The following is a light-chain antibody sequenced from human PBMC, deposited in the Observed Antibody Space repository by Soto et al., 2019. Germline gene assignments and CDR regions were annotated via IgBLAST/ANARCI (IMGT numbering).Light chain of an antibody. Sequence: VLTQSPGTLSVSPGERATLSCRASQSVSSSHLAWYQQKPGQAPRLLIYGTSSRATGIPDRFSGSGSGTDFTLSISRLEPEDFAVYYCQQYGLSLLTFGGGTKVEIK. CDR1: QSVSSSH. V-gene: IGKV3-20*01. CDR3: QQYGLSLLT. CDR2: GTS. J-gene: IGKJ4*01.